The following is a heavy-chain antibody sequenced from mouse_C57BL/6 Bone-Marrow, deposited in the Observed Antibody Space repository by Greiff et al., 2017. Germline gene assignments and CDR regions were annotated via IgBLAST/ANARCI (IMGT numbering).Heavy chain of an antibody. CDR2: IWSGGST. CDR1: GFSLTSYG. V-gene: IGHV2-2*01. J-gene: IGHJ2*01. D-gene: IGHD2-4*01. CDR3: ARNRGYDYDGDFDY. Sequence: VKLQESGPGLVQPSQSLSITCTVSGFSLTSYGVHWVRQSPGKGLEWLGVIWSGGSTDYNAAFISRLSISKDNSKSQVFFKMNSLQADDTAIYYCARNRGYDYDGDFDYWGQGTTLTVSS.